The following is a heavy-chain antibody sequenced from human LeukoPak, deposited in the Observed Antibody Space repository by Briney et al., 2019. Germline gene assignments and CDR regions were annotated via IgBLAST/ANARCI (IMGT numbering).Heavy chain of an antibody. CDR1: GYTFTSYG. D-gene: IGHD3-22*01. CDR3: ARSYDSSGYAHGFDY. CDR2: INPSGGST. Sequence: ASVKVSCTTSGYTFTSYGISWVRQAPGQGLEWMGIINPSGGSTSYAQKFQGRVTMTRDMSTSTVYMELSSLRSEDTAVYYCARSYDSSGYAHGFDYWGQGTLVTVSS. J-gene: IGHJ4*02. V-gene: IGHV1-46*01.